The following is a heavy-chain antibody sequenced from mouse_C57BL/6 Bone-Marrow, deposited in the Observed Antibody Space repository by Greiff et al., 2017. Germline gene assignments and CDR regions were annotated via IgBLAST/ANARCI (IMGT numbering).Heavy chain of an antibody. Sequence: VQLKESGAELARPGASVKLSCKASGYTFTSYGISWVKQRTGQGLEWIGEIYPRSGNTYYNEKFKGKATLTADKSSSTAYMELRSLTSEDSAVYFCARDSSGYPFDYWGQGTTLTVSS. CDR3: ARDSSGYPFDY. CDR1: GYTFTSYG. CDR2: IYPRSGNT. D-gene: IGHD3-2*02. V-gene: IGHV1-81*01. J-gene: IGHJ2*01.